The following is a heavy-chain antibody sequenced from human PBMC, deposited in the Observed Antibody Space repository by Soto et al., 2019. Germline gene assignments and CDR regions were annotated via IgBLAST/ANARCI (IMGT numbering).Heavy chain of an antibody. CDR2: VSATGSST. D-gene: IGHD6-19*01. J-gene: IGHJ1*01. Sequence: EVQLLESGGGLVQPGGSLRLSCAASGFTFSSFAMSWVRQAPGKGLEWVSTVSATGSSTYLADSVKGRFTISRDNSKNALYLQMDSLRAEDTAVYYCAKHRSVTVAAPPFQHWGQGTLVTVSS. CDR1: GFTFSSFA. V-gene: IGHV3-23*01. CDR3: AKHRSVTVAAPPFQH.